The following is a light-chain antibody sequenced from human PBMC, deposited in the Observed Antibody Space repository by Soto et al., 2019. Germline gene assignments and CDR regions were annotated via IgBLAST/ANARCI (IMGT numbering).Light chain of an antibody. J-gene: IGLJ1*01. CDR2: DVS. CDR1: NSDVGGYSY. V-gene: IGLV2-11*01. Sequence: QSALTQPRSVSGCPGHTVTISCTGTNSDVGGYSYVSWYQQHPGKAPKLMISDVSKRPSGVPDRFSGSKFGNTASLTISGLQAEDEADYYCCSYAGAFTYVFGSGTKVTVL. CDR3: CSYAGAFTYV.